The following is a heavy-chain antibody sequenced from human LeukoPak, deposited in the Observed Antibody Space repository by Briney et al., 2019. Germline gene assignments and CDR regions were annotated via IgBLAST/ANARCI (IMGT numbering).Heavy chain of an antibody. CDR2: IRSKANSYAT. V-gene: IGHV3-73*01. CDR3: TRREILTGYYLADY. Sequence: GGSLRLSCAASGFTFSGSAMHWVRQASGKGMEWVGRIRSKANSYATAYAASVKGRFTISRDDSKKTAYLQMNSLKTEDTAVYYCTRREILTGYYLADYWGQGTLVTVSS. D-gene: IGHD3-9*01. J-gene: IGHJ4*02. CDR1: GFTFSGSA.